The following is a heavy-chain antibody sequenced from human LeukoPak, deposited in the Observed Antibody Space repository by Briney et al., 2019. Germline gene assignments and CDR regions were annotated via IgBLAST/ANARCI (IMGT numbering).Heavy chain of an antibody. J-gene: IGHJ6*04. D-gene: IGHD1-26*01. CDR1: GFTFSSYE. CDR3: ARDPSGSYPWYYGMDV. CDR2: MSISGGTI. Sequence: GGPLRLSCAASGFTFSSYEMNWVRQAPGKGREWVSYMSISGGTIYSADSVKGRFTISRENAKNSLYLKMNSLRGEDTAVYYCARDPSGSYPWYYGMDVWGEGTTVTVSP. V-gene: IGHV3-48*03.